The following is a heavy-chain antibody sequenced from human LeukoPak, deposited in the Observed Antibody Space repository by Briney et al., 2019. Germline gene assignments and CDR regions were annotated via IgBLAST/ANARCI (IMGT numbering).Heavy chain of an antibody. CDR3: ASSRRIWFGPRGDWFDP. J-gene: IGHJ5*02. Sequence: PGGSLRLSCAASGFTFSSYAMHWVRQAPGKGLEWVAVISYDGSNKYYADSVKGRFTISRDNSKNTLYLQMNSLRAEDTAVYYCASSRRIWFGPRGDWFDPWGQGTLVTVSS. D-gene: IGHD3-10*01. V-gene: IGHV3-30-3*01. CDR2: ISYDGSNK. CDR1: GFTFSSYA.